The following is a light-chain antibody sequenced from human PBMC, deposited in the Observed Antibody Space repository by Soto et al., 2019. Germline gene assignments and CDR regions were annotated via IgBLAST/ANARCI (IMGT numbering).Light chain of an antibody. CDR1: SRDVGGY. Sequence: QSALTQPASMSGSPGQSITISCTGTSRDVGGYVSWYQQHPGKAPKLMIYEVSNRPSGVSNRFSGSKSGNTASLTISGLQAEDEADYYCRSYTSSNTVVFGGGTKVTVL. V-gene: IGLV2-14*01. CDR2: EVS. J-gene: IGLJ2*01. CDR3: RSYTSSNTVV.